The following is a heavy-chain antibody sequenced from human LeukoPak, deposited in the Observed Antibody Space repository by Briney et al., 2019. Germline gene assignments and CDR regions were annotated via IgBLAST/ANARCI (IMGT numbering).Heavy chain of an antibody. CDR3: AKDWYYDSSSTDY. J-gene: IGHJ4*02. Sequence: GGSLRLSCAASGFTFSSYWMTWVRQAPGKGLEWVANIKQDGSEKYYVDPVKGRFTISRDNAKNSLYLQMNSLRAEDTAVHYCAKDWYYDSSSTDYWGQGTLVTVSS. V-gene: IGHV3-7*01. D-gene: IGHD3-22*01. CDR1: GFTFSSYW. CDR2: IKQDGSEK.